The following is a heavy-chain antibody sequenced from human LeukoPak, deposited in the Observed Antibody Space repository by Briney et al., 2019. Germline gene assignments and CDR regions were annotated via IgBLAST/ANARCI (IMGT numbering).Heavy chain of an antibody. CDR1: GYTFTSYD. CDR3: ARESGLYGSGSRY. CDR2: MNPNSGNT. J-gene: IGHJ4*02. Sequence: ASVKVSCKASGYTFTSYDINWARQAAGQGLEWMGWMNPNSGNTGYAQKFQGRVTMTRTTSINTAYMELSSLRSDDTAVYYCARESGLYGSGSRYWGQGTLVTVSS. V-gene: IGHV1-8*01. D-gene: IGHD3-10*01.